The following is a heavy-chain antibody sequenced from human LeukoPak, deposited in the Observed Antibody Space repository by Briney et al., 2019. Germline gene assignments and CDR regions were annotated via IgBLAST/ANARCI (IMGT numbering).Heavy chain of an antibody. Sequence: ASVKVACKASGYTFTSYAMNWVRQAPGQVREWMGWMNTNTGNPTYAQGFTGRFFFSLDTSVSTAYLQISSLKAEDTAVYYCERDPSGGIVGATSDYWGPGTLVTVSS. CDR3: ERDPSGGIVGATSDY. J-gene: IGHJ4*02. V-gene: IGHV7-4-1*02. D-gene: IGHD1-26*01. CDR1: GYTFTSYA. CDR2: MNTNTGNP.